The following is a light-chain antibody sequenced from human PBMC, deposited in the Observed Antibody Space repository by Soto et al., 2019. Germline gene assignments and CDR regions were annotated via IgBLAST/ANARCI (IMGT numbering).Light chain of an antibody. V-gene: IGKV1-9*01. CDR2: AAS. CDR3: QQLNSPWT. J-gene: IGKJ1*01. Sequence: DIQLTQSPSFLSASVGDRVTITCRASQGISSYLAWYQQKPGKAPKLLIYAASTLQSGVPSRFSGSGSGTEFTLTISSLQPEDFATYYCQQLNSPWTFGQGTKVDI. CDR1: QGISSY.